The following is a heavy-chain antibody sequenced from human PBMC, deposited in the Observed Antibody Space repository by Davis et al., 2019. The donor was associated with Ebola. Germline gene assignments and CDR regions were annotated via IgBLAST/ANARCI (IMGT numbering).Heavy chain of an antibody. V-gene: IGHV1-18*01. J-gene: IGHJ3*02. D-gene: IGHD2-8*02. CDR3: ARDEDIVLVVHQDAFDI. CDR2: ISAYNGNT. Sequence: ASVKVSCKASGYTFTSYGISWVRQAPGQGLEWMGWISAYNGNTNYAQKLQGRVTMTTDTSTSTAYMELRSLRSDDTAVYYCARDEDIVLVVHQDAFDIWGQGTMVTVSS. CDR1: GYTFTSYG.